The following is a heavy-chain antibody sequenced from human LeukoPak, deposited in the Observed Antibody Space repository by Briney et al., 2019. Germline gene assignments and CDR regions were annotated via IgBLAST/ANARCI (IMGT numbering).Heavy chain of an antibody. CDR2: ISGSGGST. V-gene: IGHV3-23*01. CDR3: AKDLKSGFGANSVFPIN. Sequence: PGGSLRLSCAASGFTFSSYAMSWVRQAPGKGLEWVPAISGSGGSTYYADSVKGRFTISRDNSKNTLYLQMNSLRAEDTAVYYCAKDLKSGFGANSVFPINWGQGTLVTVSS. CDR1: GFTFSSYA. J-gene: IGHJ4*02. D-gene: IGHD4-23*01.